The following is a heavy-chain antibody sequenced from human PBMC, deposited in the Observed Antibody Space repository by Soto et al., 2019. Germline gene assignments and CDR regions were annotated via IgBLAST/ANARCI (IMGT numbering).Heavy chain of an antibody. V-gene: IGHV1-69*12. Sequence: QVQLVQSGAEVMQPGSSVRVSCKASGGTFSSSAISWVRQAPGQGLEWMGGIIPIFGTADYAQKFKGRVTITADESTTTAYMELSSLRSEDTAVYFCARESDRERLGGNYYYGTDVWGQGTTVTVSS. J-gene: IGHJ6*02. CDR2: IIPIFGTA. CDR3: ARESDRERLGGNYYYGTDV. D-gene: IGHD1-1*01. CDR1: GGTFSSSA.